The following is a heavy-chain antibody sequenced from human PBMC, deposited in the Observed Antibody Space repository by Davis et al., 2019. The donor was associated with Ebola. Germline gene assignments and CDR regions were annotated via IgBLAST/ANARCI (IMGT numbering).Heavy chain of an antibody. D-gene: IGHD3-22*01. V-gene: IGHV3-23*01. CDR3: AKVLPSGSGSVVLNYFDY. CDR2: ISGSGFST. Sequence: PGGSLRLSCAASGFTFSDYYMSWIRQAPGKGLEWVSAISGSGFSTYYADSVKGRFTISRDNSKNTLHLQMNSLRAEDTAVYYCAKVLPSGSGSVVLNYFDYWGQGTLVTVSS. J-gene: IGHJ4*02. CDR1: GFTFSDYY.